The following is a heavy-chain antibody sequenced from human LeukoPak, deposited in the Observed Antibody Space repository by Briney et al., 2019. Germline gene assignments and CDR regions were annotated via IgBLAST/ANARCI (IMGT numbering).Heavy chain of an antibody. CDR3: ARGGARYQLLNWFDP. V-gene: IGHV4-59*08. J-gene: IGHJ5*02. D-gene: IGHD2-2*01. CDR1: GTSISNYY. CDR2: IYYSGDT. Sequence: SETLSLTCTVSGTSISNYYWSWIRQPPGKGLEWIGYIYYSGDTNYNPSLKSRVTMSVDTSKNQFSLNLTSLTAADTAVYYCARGGARYQLLNWFDPWGQGTLVTVSS.